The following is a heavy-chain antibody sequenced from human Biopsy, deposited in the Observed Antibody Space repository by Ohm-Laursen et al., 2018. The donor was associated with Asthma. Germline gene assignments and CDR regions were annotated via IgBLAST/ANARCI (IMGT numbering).Heavy chain of an antibody. D-gene: IGHD6-19*01. CDR1: GGTFSNFA. CDR2: IMTVFGTP. V-gene: IGHV1-69*13. CDR3: ARCQVGYSSGWSLLLKKIYYSGMDV. Sequence: ASVKVSCKVPGGTFSNFAISWVRQAPGQGLEWLGGIMTVFGTPNYAQKFQGRVTITADESTSTAYKEVTSLRSEDTAIYYCARCQVGYSSGWSLLLKKIYYSGMDVWGQGTAVTVSS. J-gene: IGHJ6*02.